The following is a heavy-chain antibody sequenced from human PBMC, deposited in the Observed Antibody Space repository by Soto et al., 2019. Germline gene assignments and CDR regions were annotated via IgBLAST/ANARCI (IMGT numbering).Heavy chain of an antibody. V-gene: IGHV3-30*18. CDR1: GFTFSSYG. D-gene: IGHD6-6*01. CDR3: AKDKEIAARISSFDY. Sequence: QVQLVESGGGVVQPGRSLRLSCAACGFTFSSYGMHWVRQAPGKGLEWVAVISYDGSNKYYADSVKGRFTISRDNSKNTLYLQMNSLRAEDTAVYYCAKDKEIAARISSFDYWGQGTLVTVSS. CDR2: ISYDGSNK. J-gene: IGHJ4*02.